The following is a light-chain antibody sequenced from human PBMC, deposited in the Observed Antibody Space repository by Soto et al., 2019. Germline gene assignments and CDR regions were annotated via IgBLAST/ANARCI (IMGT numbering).Light chain of an antibody. CDR1: GSDVGGYNF. J-gene: IGLJ2*01. CDR2: EVS. V-gene: IGLV2-14*01. Sequence: QSALTQPASVSGSPGQSIAISCTGTGSDVGGYNFVSWYQQHPGKAPKLMIYEVSNRPSGVSDRFSGSKSGNTASLTISGLQAEDEADYYCSSRTSSSTLLFGGGTKVTVL. CDR3: SSRTSSSTLL.